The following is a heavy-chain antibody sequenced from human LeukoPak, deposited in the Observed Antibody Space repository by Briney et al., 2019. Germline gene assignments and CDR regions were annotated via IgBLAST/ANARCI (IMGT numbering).Heavy chain of an antibody. Sequence: GGSLRLSCAASGFTFSDYYMSWIRQAPGKGLEWVSYISSSSSYTNYADSVKGRFTISRDNAKNSMYLQMNSLRAEDTAVYYCARPTGYCSGGSCFPFDHWGQGALVTVSS. CDR1: GFTFSDYY. CDR2: ISSSSSYT. D-gene: IGHD2-15*01. V-gene: IGHV3-11*06. J-gene: IGHJ4*02. CDR3: ARPTGYCSGGSCFPFDH.